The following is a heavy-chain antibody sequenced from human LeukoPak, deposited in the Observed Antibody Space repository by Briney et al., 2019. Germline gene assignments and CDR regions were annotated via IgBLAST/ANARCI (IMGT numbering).Heavy chain of an antibody. Sequence: GGSLRLSCAASGFSFSTSTMNWVRQAPGRGLEWVSSMSSSGSSIYYADSVKGRFTISRDNAKTALYLQINSLRAEDTAVYYCARDSYWLGGTIGAFDIWGQGTMVTVSS. V-gene: IGHV3-21*01. CDR3: ARDSYWLGGTIGAFDI. CDR2: MSSSGSSI. CDR1: GFSFSTST. D-gene: IGHD3-10*01. J-gene: IGHJ3*02.